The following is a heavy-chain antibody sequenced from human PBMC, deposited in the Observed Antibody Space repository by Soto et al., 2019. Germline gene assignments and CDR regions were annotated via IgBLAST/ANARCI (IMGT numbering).Heavy chain of an antibody. J-gene: IGHJ5*02. CDR2: INHSGST. CDR3: ARVAAVAGRGGWFDP. D-gene: IGHD6-19*01. CDR1: GGSFSGYY. V-gene: IGHV4-34*01. Sequence: SETLSLTCAVYGGSFSGYYWSWIRQPPGKGLEWIGEINHSGSTNYNPSLKSRVTISVDTSKNQFSLKLSSVTAADTAVYYCARVAAVAGRGGWFDPWGQGTLVTVSS.